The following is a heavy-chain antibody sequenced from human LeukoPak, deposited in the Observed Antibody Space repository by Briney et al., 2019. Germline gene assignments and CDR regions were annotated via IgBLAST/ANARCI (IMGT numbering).Heavy chain of an antibody. D-gene: IGHD3-9*01. V-gene: IGHV4-39*07. Sequence: PSETLSLTCSVSGASVTTYPYYWTWIRQPPGKGLEWLGSVTYTGNTFYNPSLQSRVTIPIDASKNQFSLNLSSVTAADTAIYFCARTPTGFPNWFDSWGRGTPVTVSS. CDR2: VTYTGNT. CDR3: ARTPTGFPNWFDS. J-gene: IGHJ5*01. CDR1: GASVTTYPYY.